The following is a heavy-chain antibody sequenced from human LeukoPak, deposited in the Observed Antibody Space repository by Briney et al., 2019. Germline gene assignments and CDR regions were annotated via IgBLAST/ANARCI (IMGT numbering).Heavy chain of an antibody. J-gene: IGHJ6*02. Sequence: SETLSLTCTVSGGSISSSSYYWSWIRQPPGKGLEWIGEINHSGSTNYNPSLKSRVTISVDTSKNQFSLKLSSVTAADTAVYYCARYGSHTPYYYYGMDVWGQGTTVTVSS. CDR2: INHSGST. CDR1: GGSISSSSYY. V-gene: IGHV4-39*07. D-gene: IGHD2-15*01. CDR3: ARYGSHTPYYYYGMDV.